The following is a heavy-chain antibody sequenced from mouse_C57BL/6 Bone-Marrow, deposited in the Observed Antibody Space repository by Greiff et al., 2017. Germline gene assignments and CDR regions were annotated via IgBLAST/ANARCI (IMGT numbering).Heavy chain of an antibody. J-gene: IGHJ3*01. CDR1: GFSLSTFGMG. D-gene: IGHD2-4*01. V-gene: IGHV8-8*01. CDR2: LWCDDDK. Sequence: QVTLKVCGPGILQPSQTLSLTCSFSGFSLSTFGMGVGWIRQPSGKVLEWLSHLWCDDDKSYHSALKSRPTISKDTSKKQEFQMIANVDTADTVTYYCARFRSYDYWFAYWGQGTLVTVSA. CDR3: ARFRSYDYWFAY.